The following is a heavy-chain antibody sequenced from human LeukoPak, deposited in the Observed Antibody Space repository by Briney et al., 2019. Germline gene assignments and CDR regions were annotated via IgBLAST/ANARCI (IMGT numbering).Heavy chain of an antibody. CDR2: IYSGGST. J-gene: IGHJ4*02. D-gene: IGHD3-22*01. CDR3: AREDSSGSFDY. CDR1: GFTFSSYA. V-gene: IGHV3-53*01. Sequence: GGSLRLSCAASGFTFSSYAMNWVRQAPGKGLEWVSVIYSGGSTSYADSVKGRFTISRDNSKNTLYLQMNSLRAEDTAVYYCAREDSSGSFDYWGQGTLVTVSS.